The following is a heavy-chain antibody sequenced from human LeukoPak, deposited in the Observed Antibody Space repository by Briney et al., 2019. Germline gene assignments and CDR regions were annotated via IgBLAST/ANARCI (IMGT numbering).Heavy chain of an antibody. CDR1: GGTFSSYA. D-gene: IGHD3-10*01. J-gene: IGHJ4*02. CDR2: ISAYNGNT. CDR3: ARVAGYYGSGSYRL. Sequence: GASVKVSCKASGGTFSSYAISWVRQAPGQGLEWMGWISAYNGNTNYAQKLQGRVTMTTDTSTSTAYMELRSLRSDDTAVYYCARVAGYYGSGSYRLWGQGTLVTVSS. V-gene: IGHV1-18*04.